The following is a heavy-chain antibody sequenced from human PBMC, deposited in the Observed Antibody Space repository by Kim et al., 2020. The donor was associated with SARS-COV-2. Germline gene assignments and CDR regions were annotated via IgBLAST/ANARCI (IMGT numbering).Heavy chain of an antibody. J-gene: IGHJ5*02. V-gene: IGHV4-39*07. CDR1: GGSISSSSYY. Sequence: SETLSLTCTVSGGSISSSSYYWGWIRQPPGKGLEWIGSIYYSGSTYYNPSLKSRVTISVDTSKNQFSLKLSSVTAADTAVYYCARSGWVSWFDPWGQGTLVTVSS. CDR2: IYYSGST. D-gene: IGHD6-19*01. CDR3: ARSGWVSWFDP.